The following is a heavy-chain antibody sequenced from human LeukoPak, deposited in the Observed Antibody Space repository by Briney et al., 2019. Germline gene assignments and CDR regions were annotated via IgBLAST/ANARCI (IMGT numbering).Heavy chain of an antibody. CDR2: ISSNGGST. V-gene: IGHV3-64D*06. J-gene: IGHJ4*02. Sequence: GGSLRLSCAASGFIFSSYIMNWVRQAPGKGLEYVSAISSNGGSTYYADSVKGRFTISRDNSKNTLYLQMSSLRAEDTAVYYCVIGGGLYYFDYWGQGTLVTVSS. CDR1: GFIFSSYI. CDR3: VIGGGLYYFDY. D-gene: IGHD3-22*01.